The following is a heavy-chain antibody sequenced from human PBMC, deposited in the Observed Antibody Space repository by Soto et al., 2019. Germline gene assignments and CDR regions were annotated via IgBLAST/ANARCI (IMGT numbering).Heavy chain of an antibody. Sequence: ASVKVSCKASGYTFTSYTMHWVRQAAGQRLEWMGWINAGNGNTKYSQKFQGRVTITRDTSASTAYMELSSLRSEDTAVYFCARPGGHYDFWSGSYDYFGQGTLVTVSS. J-gene: IGHJ4*02. V-gene: IGHV1-3*01. D-gene: IGHD3-3*01. CDR3: ARPGGHYDFWSGSYDY. CDR2: INAGNGNT. CDR1: GYTFTSYT.